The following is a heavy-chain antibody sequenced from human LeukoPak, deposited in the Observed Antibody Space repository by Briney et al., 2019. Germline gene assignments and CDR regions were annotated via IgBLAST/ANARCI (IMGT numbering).Heavy chain of an antibody. CDR2: ISAYNGNT. CDR3: ARELRDSSGYYLAPFDY. J-gene: IGHJ4*02. Sequence: ASVKVSCKASGYTFTSYGISWVRQAPGQGLEWMGWISAYNGNTNYAQKFQGRVTITADESTTTAYMELSSLRSEDTAMYYCARELRDSSGYYLAPFDYWGQGTLVTVSS. D-gene: IGHD3-22*01. V-gene: IGHV1-18*01. CDR1: GYTFTSYG.